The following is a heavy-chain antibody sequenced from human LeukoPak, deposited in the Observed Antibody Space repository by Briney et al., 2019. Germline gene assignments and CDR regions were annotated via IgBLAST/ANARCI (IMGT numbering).Heavy chain of an antibody. V-gene: IGHV1-69*05. CDR3: ARSIAAFYYFDY. Sequence: SVKVSCKASGGTFSSYAISWVRQAPGQGLEWMGGVIPIFGTANYAQKFQGRVTITTDESTSTAYVELSSLRSEDTAVYYCARSIAAFYYFDYWGQGTLVTVSS. CDR1: GGTFSSYA. D-gene: IGHD6-6*01. CDR2: VIPIFGTA. J-gene: IGHJ4*02.